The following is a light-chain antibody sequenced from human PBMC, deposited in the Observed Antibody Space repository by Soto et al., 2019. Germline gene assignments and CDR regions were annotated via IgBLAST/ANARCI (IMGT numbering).Light chain of an antibody. Sequence: QPALTQPASVSGSPGQSFTISCTGTSSDVGGYNHVSWYQQHPGKAPKVMIYEVSYRPSGVSSRFSGSKSGNTASLTISGLQAEDEADYYCSSYTASSTYVFGGGTKLTVL. CDR2: EVS. CDR3: SSYTASSTYV. CDR1: SSDVGGYNH. V-gene: IGLV2-14*01. J-gene: IGLJ1*01.